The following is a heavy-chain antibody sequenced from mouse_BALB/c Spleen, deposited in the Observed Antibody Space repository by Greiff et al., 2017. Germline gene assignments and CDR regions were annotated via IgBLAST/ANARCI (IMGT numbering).Heavy chain of an antibody. CDR1: GYTFTDYN. J-gene: IGHJ3*01. CDR3: ARGIYDGYHAWFAY. D-gene: IGHD2-3*01. Sequence: VQLQQSGPELVKPGASVKIPCKASGYTFTDYNMDWVKQSHGKSLEWIGDINPNNGGTIYNQKFKGKATLTVDKSSSTAYMELRSLTSEDTAVCYCARGIYDGYHAWFAYWGQGTLVTVSA. V-gene: IGHV1-18*01. CDR2: INPNNGGT.